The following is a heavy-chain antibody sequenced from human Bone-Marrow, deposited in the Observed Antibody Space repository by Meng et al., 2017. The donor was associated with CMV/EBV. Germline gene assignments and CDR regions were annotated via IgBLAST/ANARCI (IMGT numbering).Heavy chain of an antibody. CDR3: ARGRKAKYQMLFDAFDI. D-gene: IGHD2-2*01. Sequence: GESLKISCAASGFTFSSYSMNWVRQAPGKGLEWVSSLSSGSTYTYYADSLKGRFTISRDNAKNSLYLQMNSLRAEDTAVYYCARGRKAKYQMLFDAFDIWGQGTMVTVSS. CDR1: GFTFSSYS. V-gene: IGHV3-21*01. CDR2: LSSGSTYT. J-gene: IGHJ3*02.